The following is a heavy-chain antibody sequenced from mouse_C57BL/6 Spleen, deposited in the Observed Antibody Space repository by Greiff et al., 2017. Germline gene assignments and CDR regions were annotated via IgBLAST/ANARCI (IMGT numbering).Heavy chain of an antibody. V-gene: IGHV1-64*01. CDR3: ARGDITTVVALDY. D-gene: IGHD1-1*01. CDR1: GYTFTSYW. CDR2: IHPNSGST. J-gene: IGHJ2*01. Sequence: QVQLQQPGAELVKPGASVKLSCEASGYTFTSYWMHWVKQRPGQGLEWIGMIHPNSGSTNYNEKFKSKATLTVDKSSSTAYMQLSSLTSEDSAVYYCARGDITTVVALDYWGQGTTLTVSS.